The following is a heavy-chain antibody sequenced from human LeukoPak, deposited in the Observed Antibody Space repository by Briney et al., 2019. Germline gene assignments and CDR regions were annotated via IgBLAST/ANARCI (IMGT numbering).Heavy chain of an antibody. CDR1: GYTFTSYY. CDR2: INPSGGST. CDR3: GRATGYYNGYYYYGMDV. V-gene: IGHV1-46*01. D-gene: IGHD3-9*01. J-gene: IGHJ6*02. Sequence: GASVKVSCKASGYTFTSYYMHWVRQAPGQGLEWMGIINPSGGSTSYAQRFQGRVTMTRDTSTSTVYMELSSLRSEDTAVYYCGRATGYYNGYYYYGMDVWGQGTTVTVSS.